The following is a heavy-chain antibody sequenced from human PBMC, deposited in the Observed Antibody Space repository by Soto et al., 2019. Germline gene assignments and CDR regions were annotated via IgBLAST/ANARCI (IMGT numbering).Heavy chain of an antibody. V-gene: IGHV4-59*08. CDR2: IYYSGSS. CDR3: ARHSSSWPIFAY. CDR1: GGSIGNSY. D-gene: IGHD6-13*01. Sequence: SETLSLTCTVSGGSIGNSYWRWIRQSPGKGLEWIGYIYYSGSSNYNPSLKSRVSISVDTSKNQFSLKLSSVTAADTAVYYCARHSSSWPIFAYWGQGTLVTVSS. J-gene: IGHJ4*02.